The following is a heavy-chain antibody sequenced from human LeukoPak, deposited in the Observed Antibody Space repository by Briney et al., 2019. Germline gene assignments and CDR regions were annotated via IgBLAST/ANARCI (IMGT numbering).Heavy chain of an antibody. D-gene: IGHD4-17*01. CDR3: ATPTGY. CDR2: ISYDGSNK. CDR1: GFTFSSYA. J-gene: IGHJ4*02. Sequence: GGSLRLSCAASGFTFSSYAMHWVRQAPGKGLEWVAVISYDGSNKYYADSVKGRFTISRDNSKNTLYLQMNSLRAEDTAVYYCATPTGYWGQGTLVTVPS. V-gene: IGHV3-30-3*01.